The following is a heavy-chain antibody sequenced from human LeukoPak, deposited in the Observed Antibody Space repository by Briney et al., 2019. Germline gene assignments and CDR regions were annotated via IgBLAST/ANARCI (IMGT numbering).Heavy chain of an antibody. Sequence: GGSLRLSCAASGFTFSDYYMSWIRQAPGKGLEWVSYISSSSSYTNYADSVKGRFTISRDNAKNSLYLQMHSLRAEDTAVYYCARGGYRTNFDYWGQGTLVTVSS. CDR2: ISSSSSYT. D-gene: IGHD2-15*01. J-gene: IGHJ4*02. V-gene: IGHV3-11*05. CDR3: ARGGYRTNFDY. CDR1: GFTFSDYY.